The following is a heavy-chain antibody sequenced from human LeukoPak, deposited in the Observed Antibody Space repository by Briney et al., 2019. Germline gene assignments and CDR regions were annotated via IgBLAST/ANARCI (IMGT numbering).Heavy chain of an antibody. CDR3: ARGSSGYYYSLDY. D-gene: IGHD3-22*01. CDR1: GDSISSYY. V-gene: IGHV4-59*01. CDR2: IYYSGST. J-gene: IGHJ4*02. Sequence: SETLSLTCIVSGDSISSYYWSWIRQPPGKGLEWIGYIYYSGSTNYNPSLKSRVAMSADTSRNQFSLKLSSVTAADTAVYYCARGSSGYYYSLDYWGQGILVTVSS.